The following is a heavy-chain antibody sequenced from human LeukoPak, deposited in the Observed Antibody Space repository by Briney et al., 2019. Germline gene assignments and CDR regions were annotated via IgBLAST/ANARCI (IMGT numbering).Heavy chain of an antibody. Sequence: GGSLRLSCAASGFTFSSYSMNWVRQAPGKGLEWVSSISSSSSYIYYADSVKGRFIISRDNAKNSLYLQMNSLRAEDTAVYYCARDRLPFYDFRSGSPIDYWGQGTLVTVSS. V-gene: IGHV3-21*01. CDR3: ARDRLPFYDFRSGSPIDY. CDR2: ISSSSSYI. CDR1: GFTFSSYS. D-gene: IGHD3-3*01. J-gene: IGHJ4*02.